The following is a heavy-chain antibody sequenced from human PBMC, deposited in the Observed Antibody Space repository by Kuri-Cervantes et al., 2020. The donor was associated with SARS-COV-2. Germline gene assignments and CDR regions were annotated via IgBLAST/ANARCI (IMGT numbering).Heavy chain of an antibody. Sequence: GESLKISCAASGFTFSDYAIDWVRQAPGKGLEWVAIISFDGRNTKYADSMKGRFTISRDSSKNMLYLQMNSLRAEDTAVYYCARERYGDYVSPYQYYGMDVWGQGTTVTVSS. V-gene: IGHV3-30*14. CDR3: ARERYGDYVSPYQYYGMDV. D-gene: IGHD4-17*01. CDR2: ISFDGRNT. CDR1: GFTFSDYA. J-gene: IGHJ6*02.